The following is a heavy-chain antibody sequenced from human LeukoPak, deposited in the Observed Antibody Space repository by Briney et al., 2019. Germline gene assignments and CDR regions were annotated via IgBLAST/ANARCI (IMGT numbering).Heavy chain of an antibody. V-gene: IGHV4-30-4*01. J-gene: IGHJ6*02. CDR2: IYYSGST. CDR1: GGSIGSGDYY. D-gene: IGHD3-10*01. Sequence: SETLSLTCTVSGGSIGSGDYYWSWIRQPPGKGLEWIGYIYYSGSTYYIPSLSSRLTISMDTSKSQFSLRLSSVTAADTAVYYCAGLLMVREVKVAMDVWGQGTTVTVSS. CDR3: AGLLMVREVKVAMDV.